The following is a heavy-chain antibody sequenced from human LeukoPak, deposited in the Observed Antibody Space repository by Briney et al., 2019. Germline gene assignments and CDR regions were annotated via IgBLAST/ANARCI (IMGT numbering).Heavy chain of an antibody. CDR1: GFIFSSNQ. CDR2: IYSGGST. J-gene: IGHJ4*02. V-gene: IGHV3-53*01. CDR3: ARSELPVASFDY. D-gene: IGHD2-2*01. Sequence: GGSLRLSCAASGFIFSSNQMTWVRQALGKGLEWVSVIYSGGSTYYADSVKGRFIISRDNSKNTLYLQMNSLRVEDTAVYYCARSELPVASFDYWGQGTLVTVSS.